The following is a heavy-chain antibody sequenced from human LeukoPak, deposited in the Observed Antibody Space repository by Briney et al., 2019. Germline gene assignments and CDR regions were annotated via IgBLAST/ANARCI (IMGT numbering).Heavy chain of an antibody. D-gene: IGHD6-6*01. V-gene: IGHV3-74*01. CDR1: GSTFSSYW. CDR2: IKSDGSNT. CDR3: ARGGYCGSGRYYFDS. Sequence: PGGSLRLSCAASGSTFSSYWMHWVRQAPGKGLVWVSRIKSDGSNTNYADSVKGRFTISRDNAKNTLHLQMNSLRAEDTAVYYCARGGYCGSGRYYFDSWGQGTLVTVSS. J-gene: IGHJ4*02.